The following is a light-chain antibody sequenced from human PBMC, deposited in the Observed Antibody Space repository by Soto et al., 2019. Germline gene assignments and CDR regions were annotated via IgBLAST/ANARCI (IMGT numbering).Light chain of an antibody. CDR3: NSYTSTSPPYV. Sequence: QSALTQPASGSGSAGQSISISCTGTNSDIGRYNFVSWYQQRPGQAPQLLIFDVSNRPSGISDRFSGSKSGTTASLTISGLQAEDEADYYCNSYTSTSPPYVFGTGTKVTVL. CDR1: NSDIGRYNF. J-gene: IGLJ1*01. CDR2: DVS. V-gene: IGLV2-14*01.